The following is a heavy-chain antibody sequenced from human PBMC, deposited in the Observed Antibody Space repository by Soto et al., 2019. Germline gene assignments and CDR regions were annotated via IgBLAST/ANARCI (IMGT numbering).Heavy chain of an antibody. Sequence: GASLRHSCEASGFTFLDYGMTWVRQAPGGGLEWVSRINWNGGSTGYADSVKGRFTISRDNAKNSLYLQMNSLRAEDTALYYCARLYSSGWYGPGRYWGQGT. CDR2: INWNGGST. CDR3: ARLYSSGWYGPGRY. J-gene: IGHJ4*02. CDR1: GFTFLDYG. D-gene: IGHD6-19*01. V-gene: IGHV3-20*04.